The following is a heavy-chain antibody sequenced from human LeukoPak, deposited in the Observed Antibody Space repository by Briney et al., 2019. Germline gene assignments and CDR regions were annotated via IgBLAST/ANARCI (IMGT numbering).Heavy chain of an antibody. D-gene: IGHD3-22*01. V-gene: IGHV3-21*01. J-gene: IGHJ4*02. CDR3: ARAYYDSSGPGAYYFDY. CDR1: GFTFSGYS. Sequence: GGSLRLSCAASGFTFSGYSMSWVRQAPRKGLEWVSFIRSSGSHIYYADSVKGRFTISRDNAKNSLYLEMNSLRAEDTAVYYCARAYYDSSGPGAYYFDYWGQGTLVTVSS. CDR2: IRSSGSHI.